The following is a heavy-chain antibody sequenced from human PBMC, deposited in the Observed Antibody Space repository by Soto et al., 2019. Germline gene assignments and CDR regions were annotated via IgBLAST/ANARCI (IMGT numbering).Heavy chain of an antibody. CDR1: GFSFSIYS. CDR2: FSSSSGTI. Sequence: GGSLRLSCAASGFSFSIYSMNWVRQAPGKGLEWVSYFSSSSGTIYYADSVKGRFTISRDNAKNSLYLQMNSLRAEDTAVYYCARAGSRGFGELYYFDFWGQGTLVTVSS. V-gene: IGHV3-48*01. J-gene: IGHJ4*02. D-gene: IGHD3-10*01. CDR3: ARAGSRGFGELYYFDF.